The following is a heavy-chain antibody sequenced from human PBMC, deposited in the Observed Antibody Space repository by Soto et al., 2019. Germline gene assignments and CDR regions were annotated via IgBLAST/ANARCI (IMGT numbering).Heavy chain of an antibody. CDR2: INHSGRT. Sequence: SETLSLTCAVYDGSLSVYYWSWIRQAPGKGLEWIGEINHSGRTNFNPSLESRLSMSAERSRNQLTLKLTSVTTADAAIYYCARRPAPSPQFYYLDVWGKGTTVTVSS. CDR3: ARRPAPSPQFYYLDV. D-gene: IGHD2-2*01. V-gene: IGHV4-34*01. CDR1: DGSLSVYY. J-gene: IGHJ6*03.